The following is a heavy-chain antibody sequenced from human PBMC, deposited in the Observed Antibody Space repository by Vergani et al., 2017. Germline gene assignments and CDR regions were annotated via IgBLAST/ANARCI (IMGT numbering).Heavy chain of an antibody. J-gene: IGHJ3*02. Sequence: EVQLVESGGGLIQPGGSLRLSCAASGFTVSSNYMSWVRQAPGQGLEWVSVIYSGGSTYYADSVKGRFTISRDNSKNTLYLQMNSLRAEDTAVYYCASGWVGTYYPAPDAFDIWGQGTMVTVSS. CDR3: ASGWVGTYYPAPDAFDI. V-gene: IGHV3-53*01. D-gene: IGHD1-26*01. CDR1: GFTVSSNY. CDR2: IYSGGST.